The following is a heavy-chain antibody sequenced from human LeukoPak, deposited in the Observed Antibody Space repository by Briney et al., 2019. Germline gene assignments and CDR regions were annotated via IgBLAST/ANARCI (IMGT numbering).Heavy chain of an antibody. V-gene: IGHV1-2*02. CDR3: ARESQALEYSSSSQYPYAFDI. D-gene: IGHD6-6*01. CDR2: INPNSGGT. J-gene: IGHJ3*02. CDR1: GYTFTNYY. Sequence: ASVKVSCKASGYTFTNYYIHWVRQAPGQGLEWMGWINPNSGGTNYAQKFQGRVTMTRDTSISTAYMELSRLRSDDTAVYYCARESQALEYSSSSQYPYAFDIWGQGTMVTVSS.